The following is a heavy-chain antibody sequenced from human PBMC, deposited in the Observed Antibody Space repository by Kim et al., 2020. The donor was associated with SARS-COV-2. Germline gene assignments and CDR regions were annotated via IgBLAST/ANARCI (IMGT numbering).Heavy chain of an antibody. CDR2: K. J-gene: IGHJ4*02. D-gene: IGHD4-17*01. Sequence: KYYSTSMKTRLTISKDTSKSQVVLTMTNMDPVDTATYYCARQLVTTALDYWGQGTLVTVSS. V-gene: IGHV2-70*01. CDR3: ARQLVTTALDY.